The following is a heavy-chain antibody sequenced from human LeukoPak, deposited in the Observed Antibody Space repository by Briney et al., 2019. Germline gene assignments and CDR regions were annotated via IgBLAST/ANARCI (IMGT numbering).Heavy chain of an antibody. CDR1: GGSISSSSYY. CDR3: ARGPYSSGWYWFDP. J-gene: IGHJ5*02. CDR2: IYYSGST. Sequence: PSETLSLTCTVSGGSISSSSYYWGWIRQPPGKGLEWIGSIYYSGSTYYNPSLKSRVTISVDTSKNQFSLKLSSETAADTAVYYCARGPYSSGWYWFDPWGQGTLVTVSS. V-gene: IGHV4-39*07. D-gene: IGHD6-19*01.